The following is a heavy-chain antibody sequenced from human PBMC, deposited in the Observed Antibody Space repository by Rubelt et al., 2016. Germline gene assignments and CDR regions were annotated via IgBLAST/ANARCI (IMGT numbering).Heavy chain of an antibody. D-gene: IGHD3-10*01. J-gene: IGHJ4*02. CDR2: INPSGSR. CDR3: ARGYGSGSYWNY. V-gene: IGHV4-39*07. Sequence: QLQLQESGPGLVKPSETLSLTCTVSGGSISSSSYYWGWIRQPPGKGLEWIGEINPSGSRNYNPSHRSRVTISVDTSKGPVPRKLGAVTAADTAVYYCARGYGSGSYWNYWGQGTLVSVSS. CDR1: GGSISSSSYY.